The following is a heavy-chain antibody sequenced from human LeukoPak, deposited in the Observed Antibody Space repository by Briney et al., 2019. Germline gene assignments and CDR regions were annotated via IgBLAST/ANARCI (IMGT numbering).Heavy chain of an antibody. V-gene: IGHV3-48*03. D-gene: IGHD6-19*01. Sequence: GGSLRLSCAASGFTFSSYEMNWVRQAPGKGLEWVPYISSSGSTIYYADSVKGRFTISRDNAKNSLYLQMNSLRAEDTAVYYCARAFGYSSGWYGDYYYMDVWGKGTTVTVSS. CDR1: GFTFSSYE. CDR3: ARAFGYSSGWYGDYYYMDV. J-gene: IGHJ6*03. CDR2: ISSSGSTI.